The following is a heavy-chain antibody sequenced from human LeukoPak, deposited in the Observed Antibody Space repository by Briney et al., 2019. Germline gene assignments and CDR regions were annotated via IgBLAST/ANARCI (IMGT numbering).Heavy chain of an antibody. Sequence: GASVKVSCKASGYTFTSYDINWVRQATGQGLEWMGWTNPNSGNTGYAQKFQGRVTMTRNTSISTAYMELSSLRSEDTAVYYCARVWGCGGDCHSPYYYYMDVWGKGTTVTISS. CDR1: GYTFTSYD. CDR2: TNPNSGNT. V-gene: IGHV1-8*01. D-gene: IGHD2-21*02. CDR3: ARVWGCGGDCHSPYYYYMDV. J-gene: IGHJ6*03.